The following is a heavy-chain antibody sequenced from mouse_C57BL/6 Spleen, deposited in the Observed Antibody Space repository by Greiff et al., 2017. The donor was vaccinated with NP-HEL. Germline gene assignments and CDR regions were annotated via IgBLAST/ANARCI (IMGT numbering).Heavy chain of an antibody. D-gene: IGHD2-4*01. Sequence: QVQLKESGPGLVQPSQSLSITCTVSGFSLTSYGVHWVRQSPGKGLEWLGVIWRGGSTDYNAAFMSRLSITKDNSKSQVFFKMNSLQADDTAIYYCAKGGILSTMITTTTYYYAMDYWGQGTSVTVSS. CDR1: GFSLTSYG. CDR2: IWRGGST. CDR3: AKGGILSTMITTTTYYYAMDY. V-gene: IGHV2-5*01. J-gene: IGHJ4*01.